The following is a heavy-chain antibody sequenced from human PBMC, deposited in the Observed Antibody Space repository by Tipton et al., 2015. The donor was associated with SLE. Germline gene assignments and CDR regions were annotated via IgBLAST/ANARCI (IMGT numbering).Heavy chain of an antibody. CDR2: IYYSEST. CDR3: ARHGYEEYFDY. V-gene: IGHV4-59*08. Sequence: TLSLTCTVSGVSISDHYWTWIRQSPGKGLEWIGYIYYSESTNFNPSLKSRVTISLNTSKNQFSLRLTSVTAADTAVYYCARHGYEEYFDYWGQGTLVTVSS. J-gene: IGHJ4*02. CDR1: GVSISDHY. D-gene: IGHD5-18*01.